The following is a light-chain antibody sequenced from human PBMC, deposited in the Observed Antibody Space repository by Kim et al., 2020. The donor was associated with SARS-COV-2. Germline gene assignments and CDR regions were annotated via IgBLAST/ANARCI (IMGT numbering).Light chain of an antibody. CDR2: WAS. Sequence: DIVMTQSPDSLAVSLGERATINCKSSQSVLYNSNSKNYLAWYQQKPGQPPKLLIYWASTRESGVPDRFSGSGSGTDFTLTISSLQAEDVAVYLCQQYYNTPWTFGQGTKVDIK. CDR1: QSVLYNSNSKNY. CDR3: QQYYNTPWT. V-gene: IGKV4-1*01. J-gene: IGKJ1*01.